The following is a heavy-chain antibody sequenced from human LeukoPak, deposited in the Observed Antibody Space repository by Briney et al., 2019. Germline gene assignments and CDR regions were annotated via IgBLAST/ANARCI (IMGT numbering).Heavy chain of an antibody. CDR1: GYTFTSYD. J-gene: IGHJ1*01. CDR2: INPNTGNP. D-gene: IGHD1-7*01. V-gene: IGHV7-4-1*02. CDR3: ARDYTVAIGTTTYFQH. Sequence: ASVKVSCKASGYTFTSYDINWVRQATGQGLELMGWINPNTGNPTYAQGFTGRFVFSLDTSVSTAYLQISSLKPEDTAVYYCARDYTVAIGTTTYFQHWGQGTLVTVSS.